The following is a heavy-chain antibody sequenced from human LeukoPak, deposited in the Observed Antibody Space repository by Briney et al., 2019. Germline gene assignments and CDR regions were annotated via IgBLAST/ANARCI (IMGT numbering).Heavy chain of an antibody. CDR1: GFTVSSNY. D-gene: IGHD2-15*01. Sequence: GGSLRLSCAASGFTVSSNYMSWVRQAPGKGLEWVSIIYSGGSTYYAESVKGRFTISRDNSKNTLYLQMNSLRAEDTAVYYCANSPGGYCSGGSCYRGGYWGQGTLVTVSS. J-gene: IGHJ4*02. CDR2: IYSGGST. V-gene: IGHV3-53*01. CDR3: ANSPGGYCSGGSCYRGGY.